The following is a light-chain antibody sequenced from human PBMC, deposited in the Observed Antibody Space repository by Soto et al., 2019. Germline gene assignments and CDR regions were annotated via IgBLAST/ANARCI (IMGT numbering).Light chain of an antibody. CDR1: QSVSTD. CDR3: QQYNDWPPIT. V-gene: IGKV3-15*01. J-gene: IGKJ3*01. CDR2: GAS. Sequence: VMTQSPPTLSVSPGERATLSCRASQSVSTDLAWYQQKPGPAPRLLIYGASTRATDVPARFSGGGSGTEFTLTISSLHSEDVAIYYCQQYNDWPPITFGPGTKVDIK.